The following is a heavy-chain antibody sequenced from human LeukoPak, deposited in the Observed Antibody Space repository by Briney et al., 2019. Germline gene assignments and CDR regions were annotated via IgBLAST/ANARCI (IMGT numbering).Heavy chain of an antibody. J-gene: IGHJ6*02. D-gene: IGHD6-13*01. V-gene: IGHV6-1*01. CDR2: TYYRSKWYN. Sequence: SQTLSLTCAISGDSVSSKSAAWNWIRQSPSRGLEWLGRTYYRSKWYNEYAVSVKSRTTINPDTSKNRFSLQLNSEAPEDTAVYYCARGIAAAGTYYYYGMDVWGQGTTVTVSS. CDR1: GDSVSSKSAA. CDR3: ARGIAAAGTYYYYGMDV.